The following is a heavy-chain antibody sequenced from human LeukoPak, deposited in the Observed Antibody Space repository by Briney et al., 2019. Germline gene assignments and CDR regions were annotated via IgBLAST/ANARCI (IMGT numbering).Heavy chain of an antibody. D-gene: IGHD6-13*01. CDR1: GFTFSSYV. CDR2: VTSGGST. CDR3: AKVPVWQQLVDY. J-gene: IGHJ4*02. V-gene: IGHV3-23*01. Sequence: GGSLRLSCTASGFTFSSYVMSWVRQAPGKGLEWVSGVTSGGSTYYADSVKGRFTISRDSSKNTLYLQMNSLRAEDTALYYCAKVPVWQQLVDYWGQETLVTVSS.